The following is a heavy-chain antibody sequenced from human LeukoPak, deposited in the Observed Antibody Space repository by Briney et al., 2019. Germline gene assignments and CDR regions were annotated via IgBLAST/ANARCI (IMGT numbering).Heavy chain of an antibody. CDR1: GFTFSDYW. Sequence: GGSLRLSCAASGFTFSDYWMTWVRQAPGKGLEWVANIKQDGSEKFYVDSVKGRFTISRDNAKNALYLQMNSLRADDTAVYYCARVGFTSSWSNFDYWGQGTLVTVSS. J-gene: IGHJ4*02. CDR3: ARVGFTSSWSNFDY. D-gene: IGHD6-13*01. V-gene: IGHV3-7*03. CDR2: IKQDGSEK.